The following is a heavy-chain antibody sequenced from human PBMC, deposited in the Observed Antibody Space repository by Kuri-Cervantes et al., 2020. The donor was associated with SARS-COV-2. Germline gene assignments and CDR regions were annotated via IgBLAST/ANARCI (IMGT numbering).Heavy chain of an antibody. D-gene: IGHD4-17*01. CDR3: SGTPTVTTYYFDY. CDR2: INPSGGST. V-gene: IGHV1-46*01. CDR1: GGTFSSYD. J-gene: IGHJ4*02. Sequence: ASVKVSCKASGGTFSSYDISWVRQAPGQGLEWMGIINPSGGSTSYAQKFQGRVNMTMDTSTSTVYMELSSLRSEDTAVYYCSGTPTVTTYYFDYWGQGTLVTVSS.